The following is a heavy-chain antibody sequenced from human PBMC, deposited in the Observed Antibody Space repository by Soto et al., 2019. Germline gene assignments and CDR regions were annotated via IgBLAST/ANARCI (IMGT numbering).Heavy chain of an antibody. CDR3: ASVNYYGSGSYQYFFYFYALDV. J-gene: IGHJ6*02. D-gene: IGHD3-10*01. Sequence: GASVKVSCKTSGYTFSTHDINWVRQAPGQGREWMGWMNPNSGDTGYAQKFLGRLTMTRDSSIRTVYMELSSLSSEDTAVYYCASVNYYGSGSYQYFFYFYALDVWGQGXTVTVYS. V-gene: IGHV1-8*01. CDR2: MNPNSGDT. CDR1: GYTFSTHD.